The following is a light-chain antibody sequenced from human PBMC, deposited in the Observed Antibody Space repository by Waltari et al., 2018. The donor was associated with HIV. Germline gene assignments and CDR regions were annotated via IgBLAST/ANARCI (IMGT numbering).Light chain of an antibody. CDR3: QHYSSSPPLYT. J-gene: IGKJ2*01. CDR1: QSVSSTS. CDR2: GAF. Sequence: EIVLTQSPGTLSLSPGERATLPCRASQSVSSTSLAWYQQNPGQAPRLLIYGAFSRATGIPDRFSGSGSGTDFTLTISRLEPEDFAVFFCQHYSSSPPLYTFGQGTKLEIK. V-gene: IGKV3-20*01.